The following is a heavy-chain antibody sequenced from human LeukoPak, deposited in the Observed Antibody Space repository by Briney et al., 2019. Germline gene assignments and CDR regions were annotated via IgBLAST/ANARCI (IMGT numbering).Heavy chain of an antibody. J-gene: IGHJ5*02. CDR1: GGSISSSNYY. CDR2: IYYSGST. V-gene: IGHV4-39*07. CDR3: ARVDGSCSGGSCPSGNWFDP. Sequence: PSETLSLTCTVSGGSISSSNYYWGWIRQPPGKGLEWIGSIYYSGSTYYSPSLKSRVTISVDTSKNQFSLKLNSVTAADTAVYYCARVDGSCSGGSCPSGNWFDPWGQGTLVTVSS. D-gene: IGHD2-15*01.